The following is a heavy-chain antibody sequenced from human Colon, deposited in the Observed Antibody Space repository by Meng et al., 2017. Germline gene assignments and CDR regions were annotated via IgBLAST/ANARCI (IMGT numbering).Heavy chain of an antibody. CDR1: GDSVSSNRAL. D-gene: IGHD3-10*01. Sequence: VPSPPSGPDLASPPQPLSPPCAISGDSVSSNRALWHWVRQSPSRGLEWLGQTYYRSEWQNHYGVSVKSRITINADTSRNHFSLHLNSVTPEDTAVYYCTTWYGEYWGQGTLVTVSS. V-gene: IGHV6-1*01. J-gene: IGHJ4*02. CDR3: TTWYGEY. CDR2: TYYRSEWQN.